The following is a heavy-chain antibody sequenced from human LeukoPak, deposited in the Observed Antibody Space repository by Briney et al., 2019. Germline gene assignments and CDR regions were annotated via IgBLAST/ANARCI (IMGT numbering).Heavy chain of an antibody. J-gene: IGHJ4*02. CDR1: GFTFRTSW. Sequence: GGSLRLSCAISGFTFRTSWMHWVRQAPGGGLVWVSRTNSDGTTVNYADSVKGRFTMSRDNAKNTLYLQMNSLRAEDTAVYYCARGGNYYLDYWGQGTLATVSS. CDR3: ARGGNYYLDY. V-gene: IGHV3-74*01. CDR2: TNSDGTTV. D-gene: IGHD5-24*01.